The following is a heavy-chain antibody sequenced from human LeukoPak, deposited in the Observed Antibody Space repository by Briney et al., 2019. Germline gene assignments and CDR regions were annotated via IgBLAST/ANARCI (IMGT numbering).Heavy chain of an antibody. V-gene: IGHV4-61*02. D-gene: IGHD3-10*01. CDR3: ARQRGYYGYTRGERFDY. CDR2: IYTSGST. J-gene: IGHJ4*02. CDR1: GGSISSGSYY. Sequence: SETLSLTCTVSGGSISSGSYYWSWIRQPAGKGLEWIGRIYTSGSTNYNPSLKSRVTISVDTSKNQFSLKLSSVTAADTAVYYCARQRGYYGYTRGERFDYWGQGTLVTVSS.